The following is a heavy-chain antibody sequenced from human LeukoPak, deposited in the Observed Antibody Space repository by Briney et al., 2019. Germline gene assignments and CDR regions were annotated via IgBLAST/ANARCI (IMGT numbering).Heavy chain of an antibody. CDR2: IYYSGST. Sequence: SETLSLTCTVSGGSISSYYWSWIRQPPGKGLEWIGYIYYSGSTNYNPSLKSRVTISVDTSKNQFSLKLSSVTAADTAVYYCARGPRITMVRGATVPNAFDIWGQGTMVTVSS. J-gene: IGHJ3*02. V-gene: IGHV4-59*12. CDR3: ARGPRITMVRGATVPNAFDI. D-gene: IGHD3-10*01. CDR1: GGSISSYY.